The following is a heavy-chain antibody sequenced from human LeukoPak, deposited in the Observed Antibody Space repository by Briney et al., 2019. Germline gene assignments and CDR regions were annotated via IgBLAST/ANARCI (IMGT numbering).Heavy chain of an antibody. CDR2: ISYDGSNK. D-gene: IGHD1-26*01. CDR1: GFTFSSYA. J-gene: IGHJ4*02. CDR3: ARDSSGSLDY. V-gene: IGHV3-30*01. Sequence: GGSLRLSCAASGFTFSSYAMHWVRQAPGKGLEWVAVISYDGSNKYYADSVKGRFTISRDNSKNTLYLQMNSLRAEDTAVYYCARDSSGSLDYWGQGTLVTVSS.